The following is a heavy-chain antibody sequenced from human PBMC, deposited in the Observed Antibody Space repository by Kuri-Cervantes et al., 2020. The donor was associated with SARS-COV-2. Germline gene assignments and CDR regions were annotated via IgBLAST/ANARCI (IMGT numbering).Heavy chain of an antibody. D-gene: IGHD1-20*01. Sequence: SETLSLTCTVSGGSVSATDYYWAWIRQPPGKGLEWIGSIEYSGTTYYNPSLKSRVNTAVDASKNQFSLRLTSVTAADTAVYYCARHMYKSNPGDAFDISGRGTLVTVSS. V-gene: IGHV4-39*01. CDR1: GGSVSATDYY. CDR2: IEYSGTT. CDR3: ARHMYKSNPGDAFDI. J-gene: IGHJ3*02.